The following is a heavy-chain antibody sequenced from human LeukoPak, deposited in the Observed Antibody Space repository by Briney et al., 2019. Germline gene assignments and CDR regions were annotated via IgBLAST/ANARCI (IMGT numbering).Heavy chain of an antibody. V-gene: IGHV4-61*02. CDR2: IYTSGST. Sequence: SETLSLTCTVSGGSISSGSYYRSWIRQPAGKGLEWIGRIYTSGSTNYNPSLKSRVTISVDTSKNQFSLKLSSVTAADTAVYYCARDIEVAGLFDYWRQGTLVTVSS. CDR1: GGSISSGSYY. J-gene: IGHJ4*02. CDR3: ARDIEVAGLFDY. D-gene: IGHD6-19*01.